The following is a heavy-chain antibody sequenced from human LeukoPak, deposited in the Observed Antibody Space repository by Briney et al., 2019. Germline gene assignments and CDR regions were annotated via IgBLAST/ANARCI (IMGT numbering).Heavy chain of an antibody. J-gene: IGHJ4*02. CDR2: TYYKSKWYN. CDR3: ARGRYYYDSSGYYFDY. CDR1: GDSVSSNSAA. D-gene: IGHD3-22*01. V-gene: IGHV6-1*01. Sequence: SQTLSLTCAISGDSVSSNSAAWNWIRQSPSRGLEWLGRTYYKSKWYNDYAVSVKSRITINPDTSKNQFSLQLNSVTPEDTAVYYCARGRYYYDSSGYYFDYWGQGTLVTVSS.